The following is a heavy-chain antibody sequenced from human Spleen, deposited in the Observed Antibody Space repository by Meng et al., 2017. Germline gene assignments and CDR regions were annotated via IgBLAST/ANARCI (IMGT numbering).Heavy chain of an antibody. CDR3: ARGRRRAVAGTDS. D-gene: IGHD6-19*01. J-gene: IGHJ4*02. V-gene: IGHV4-38-2*01. Sequence: GSLRLSCAVSGYSISSGYYWGWSRQPPGKGLEWIGSIYHSGSTYYNPSLKSRVTISVDTSKNQFSLKLSSVTAADTDVYYCARGRRRAVAGTDSWGQGTLVTVSS. CDR2: IYHSGST. CDR1: GYSISSGYY.